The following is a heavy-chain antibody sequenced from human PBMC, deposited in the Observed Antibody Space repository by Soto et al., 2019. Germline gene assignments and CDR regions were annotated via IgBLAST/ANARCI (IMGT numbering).Heavy chain of an antibody. D-gene: IGHD6-19*01. CDR2: ITSKANSYAT. CDR1: GFTFSGSA. Sequence: VGSLRLSCGASGFTFSGSAMHWVRQASGKGLEWVGRITSKANSYATAYAASVKGRFTVSRDDSKNTAYLQMNSLKPEDTAVYYCTRHDQRSGRYYFDYWGQGTLVTVSS. CDR3: TRHDQRSGRYYFDY. V-gene: IGHV3-73*01. J-gene: IGHJ4*02.